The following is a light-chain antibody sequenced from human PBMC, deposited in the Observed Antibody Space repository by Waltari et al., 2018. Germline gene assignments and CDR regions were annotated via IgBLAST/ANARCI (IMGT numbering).Light chain of an antibody. Sequence: SHDLTQPPSVSVSPGQTARISCSGDTLAKKYVSWYQQRPGQAPVMLIYKDSVRPSESHERCSASSSGTTATLTITGVQAEDEADYYCQSTDSSDSLFLFGGGTKLTFV. V-gene: IGLV3-25*03. J-gene: IGLJ2*01. CDR1: TLAKKY. CDR2: KDS. CDR3: QSTDSSDSLFL.